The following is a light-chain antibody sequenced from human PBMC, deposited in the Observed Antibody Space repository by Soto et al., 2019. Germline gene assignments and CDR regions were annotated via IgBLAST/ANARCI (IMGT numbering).Light chain of an antibody. CDR3: MQRKRFPLT. V-gene: IGKV2-40*01. Sequence: DIVMTQSPVSLPVTPGEPASISCRSSQSLFDSADGITYLDWYLQKPGQSPQVLIYSVSYRASGVPDKFSGSGSGTDFTLRISRVEAEDGGVYYCMQRKRFPLTFGGGNKGEIK. CDR2: SVS. J-gene: IGKJ4*01. CDR1: QSLFDSADGITY.